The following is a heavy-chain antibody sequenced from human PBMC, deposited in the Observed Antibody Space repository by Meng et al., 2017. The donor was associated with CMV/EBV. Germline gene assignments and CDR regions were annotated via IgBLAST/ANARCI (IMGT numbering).Heavy chain of an antibody. J-gene: IGHJ6*02. V-gene: IGHV5-51*01. D-gene: IGHD6-13*01. CDR3: ARRLAAAEGTSFSYYGMDV. CDR2: IYPCDSDT. CDR1: GYSFTSYW. Sequence: KVSCKGSGYSFTSYWIGWVRQMPGKGLEWMGIIYPCDSDTRYSPSFQGQVTISADKSISTAYLQWSSLKASDTAMYYCARRLAAAEGTSFSYYGMDVWGQGTTVTVSS.